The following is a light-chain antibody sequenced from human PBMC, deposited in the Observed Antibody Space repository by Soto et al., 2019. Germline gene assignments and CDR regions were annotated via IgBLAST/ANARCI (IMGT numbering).Light chain of an antibody. CDR3: QQYYSYWT. CDR1: QSISSW. Sequence: DIQMTQSPSTLSASVGDXVXXXXRASQSISSWLAWYXQKPGXXPXXLIYDASSLESGVPSRFSGSGSGTEFTLTISSLQPDDFATYDCQQYYSYWTFGQGTKVDIK. J-gene: IGKJ1*01. V-gene: IGKV1-5*01. CDR2: DAS.